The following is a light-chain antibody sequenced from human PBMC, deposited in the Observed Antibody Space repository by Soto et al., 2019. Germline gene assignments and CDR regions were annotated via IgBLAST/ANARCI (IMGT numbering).Light chain of an antibody. V-gene: IGLV2-14*01. J-gene: IGLJ2*01. CDR3: SSFTTTSTVL. CDR1: SSDIGAYNY. Sequence: QSALTQPASVSGSLGQSITISCTGTSSDIGAYNYVSWYQQHPGKAPKVMIFEVSMRPSGVSNRFSGSKSGNMASLTISGLQAEDEGDYYCSSFTTTSTVLLGGGTKLTV. CDR2: EVS.